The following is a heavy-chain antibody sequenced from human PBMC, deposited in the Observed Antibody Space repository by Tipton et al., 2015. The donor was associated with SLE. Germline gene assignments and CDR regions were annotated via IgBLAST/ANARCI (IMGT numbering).Heavy chain of an antibody. CDR2: IDPSDSYT. CDR3: ARGYYYYYGMDV. Sequence: VQLVQSGAEVKKPGESLKISCKGSGYTFTNYWIAWVRQMPGKGLEWMGRIDPSDSYTNYSPSFQGHVTISADKSISTAYLQWSSLKASDTAMYYCARGYYYYYGMDVWGQGTTVTVSS. CDR1: GYTFTNYW. J-gene: IGHJ6*02. V-gene: IGHV5-10-1*01.